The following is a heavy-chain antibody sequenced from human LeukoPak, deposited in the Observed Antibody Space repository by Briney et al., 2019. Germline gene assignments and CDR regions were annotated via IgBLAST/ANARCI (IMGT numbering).Heavy chain of an antibody. V-gene: IGHV1-2*02. CDR3: ARIPTVTTLGWFDP. CDR1: GYAFTGYY. CDR2: INPDSGDT. Sequence: ASVKVSCKASGYAFTGYYMHWVRQAPGQGLEWGGWINPDSGDTNYAQKFQGRVTMTRDTSITTAYMELSSLRSDDTAVYYCARIPTVTTLGWFDPWGQGTLVTVSS. J-gene: IGHJ5*02. D-gene: IGHD4-17*01.